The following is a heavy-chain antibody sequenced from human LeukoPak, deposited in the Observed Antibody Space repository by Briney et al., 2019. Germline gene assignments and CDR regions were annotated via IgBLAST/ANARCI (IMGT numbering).Heavy chain of an antibody. CDR3: VTFYETY. D-gene: IGHD2/OR15-2a*01. CDR2: INSDGSWT. V-gene: IGHV3-74*01. CDR1: GTYW. Sequence: GGSLRLSCAASGTYWMNWVRPAPGKGLVWVSHINSDGSWTGYADSVKGRFTISKDNAKNTVSLQMNNLRAEDTAVYYCVTFYETYWGRGTLVTVSS. J-gene: IGHJ4*02.